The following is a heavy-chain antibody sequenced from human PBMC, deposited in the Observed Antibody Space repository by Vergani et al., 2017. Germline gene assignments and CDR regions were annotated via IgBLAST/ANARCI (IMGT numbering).Heavy chain of an antibody. CDR2: ISSDGTQK. V-gene: IGHV3-30*03. D-gene: IGHD1-1*01. CDR3: ATKSCGTPGCQIGYFRE. J-gene: IGHJ1*01. CDR1: GFTSRYYG. Sequence: QVHLVASGGGVVQPGRSLRLSCVVSGFTSRYYGMHWVRQAPGKGLEWVAVISSDGTQKYYADSVKGRFTISRDNCKSTLYLQMNSLRTEDTAVYYCATKSCGTPGCQIGYFREWGQGTLVTVSS.